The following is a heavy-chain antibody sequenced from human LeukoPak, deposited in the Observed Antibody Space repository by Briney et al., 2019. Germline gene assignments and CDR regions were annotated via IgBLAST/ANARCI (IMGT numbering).Heavy chain of an antibody. CDR3: ARHADIVVVPAARMERWFDT. Sequence: KSSETLSLTCTVSGGSISSSSYYWGWIRQPPGKGLEWIGSIYYSGSTYYNPSLKSRVTISVDTSKNQFSLSLTSVTAADTAVYYCARHADIVVVPAARMERWFDTWGQGTLVTVSS. J-gene: IGHJ5*02. CDR1: GGSISSSSYY. CDR2: IYYSGST. V-gene: IGHV4-39*01. D-gene: IGHD2-2*01.